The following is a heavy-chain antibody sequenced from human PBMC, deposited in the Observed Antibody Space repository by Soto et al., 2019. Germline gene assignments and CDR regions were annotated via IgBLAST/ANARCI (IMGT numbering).Heavy chain of an antibody. D-gene: IGHD2-21*01. CDR1: GFTFSTSA. J-gene: IGHJ4*02. Sequence: EVQLLESGGGLVQPGGSLRLSCAVSGFTFSTSAMAWFRQAPGEGLEWVSSISGSGVATFYADSVKGRFTISRDNSKNTLHLQMNSLGAEDTAVYHCAKMAYFGDPPGGDSWGQGTLVTVSS. CDR2: ISGSGVAT. V-gene: IGHV3-23*01. CDR3: AKMAYFGDPPGGDS.